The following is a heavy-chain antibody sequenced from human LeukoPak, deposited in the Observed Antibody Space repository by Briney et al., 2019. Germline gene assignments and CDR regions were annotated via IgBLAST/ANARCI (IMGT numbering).Heavy chain of an antibody. CDR1: GFTVSSNY. Sequence: GGSLRLSCAASGFTVSSNYMSWVRQAPGKGLEWVSVIYSGGSTYYADSVKGRFPISRDNSKNPLYLQMNSLRAEDTAVYYCAKDLRRERGVNWFDPWGQGTLVTVSS. V-gene: IGHV3-66*01. CDR2: IYSGGST. CDR3: AKDLRRERGVNWFDP. J-gene: IGHJ5*02.